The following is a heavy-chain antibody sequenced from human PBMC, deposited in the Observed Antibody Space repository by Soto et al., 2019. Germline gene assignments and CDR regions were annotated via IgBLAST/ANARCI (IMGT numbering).Heavy chain of an antibody. V-gene: IGHV4-30-4*01. Sequence: PSETLSLTCTVSGGSISSGEYYWSWIRQPPGKGLEWIGYIYYSGSTYYNPSLKSRVTISVDTSRNQFSLKLSSVTAADTAVYFCAREGGEYYDSSGYWHRWFDPWGQGTLVTVSS. CDR2: IYYSGST. J-gene: IGHJ5*02. D-gene: IGHD3-22*01. CDR1: GGSISSGEYY. CDR3: AREGGEYYDSSGYWHRWFDP.